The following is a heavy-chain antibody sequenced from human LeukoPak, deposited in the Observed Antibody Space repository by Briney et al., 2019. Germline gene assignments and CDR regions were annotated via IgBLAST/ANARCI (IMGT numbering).Heavy chain of an antibody. D-gene: IGHD5-18*01. J-gene: IGHJ4*02. CDR1: GFTFSSYA. CDR3: AKDGLYSYGLAPIDY. Sequence: GGSLRLSCAASGFTFSSYAMSWVRQAPGKGLEWVSAISGSGGSTYYADSVKGRFTISRDNSKNTLYLQMNSLRAEDTPVYYCAKDGLYSYGLAPIDYWGQGTLVTVSS. CDR2: ISGSGGST. V-gene: IGHV3-23*01.